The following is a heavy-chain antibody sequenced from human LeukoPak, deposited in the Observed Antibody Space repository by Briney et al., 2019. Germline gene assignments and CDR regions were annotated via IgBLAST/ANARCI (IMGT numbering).Heavy chain of an antibody. CDR3: AKDLSSSWSEGPYYYYGMDV. CDR1: GFTFSSYA. J-gene: IGHJ6*02. D-gene: IGHD6-13*01. CDR2: ISGSGGST. Sequence: TGGSLRLSCAASGFTFSSYAMSWVRQAPGKGLEWVSAISGSGGSTYYADSVKGRFTISRDNSKNTLYLQMNSLRAEDTAVYYCAKDLSSSWSEGPYYYYGMDVWGQGTTVTVSS. V-gene: IGHV3-23*01.